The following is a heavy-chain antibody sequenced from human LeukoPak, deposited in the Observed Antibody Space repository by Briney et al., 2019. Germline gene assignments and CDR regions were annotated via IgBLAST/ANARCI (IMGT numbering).Heavy chain of an antibody. Sequence: PSETLSLTCIVSGGSISSSTSYWGWIRQAPGKGLEWVSAISGSASSTYHADSVKGRFTISRDNSKNTLYLQMNSLRADDTAVYYCAMKAVPRPRLHDAFDFWGQGTVVSVSS. CDR1: GGSISSST. D-gene: IGHD5-24*01. V-gene: IGHV3-23*01. J-gene: IGHJ3*01. CDR2: ISGSASST. CDR3: AMKAVPRPRLHDAFDF.